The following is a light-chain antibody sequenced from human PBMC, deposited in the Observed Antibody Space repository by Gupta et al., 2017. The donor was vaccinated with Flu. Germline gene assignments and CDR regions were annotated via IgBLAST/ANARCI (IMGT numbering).Light chain of an antibody. V-gene: IGKV1-5*03. CDR2: KAS. CDR1: QSISSW. J-gene: IGKJ1*01. CDR3: QQYNSDPWT. Sequence: DIQMTPSPSTLSASVGDRVTITCRASQSISSWLAWYQQKPGKAPNLLIYKASSLESGVPSRFSGSGSGTQFTLTISSLQPDDFATYYCQQYNSDPWTFGQGTKVEIK.